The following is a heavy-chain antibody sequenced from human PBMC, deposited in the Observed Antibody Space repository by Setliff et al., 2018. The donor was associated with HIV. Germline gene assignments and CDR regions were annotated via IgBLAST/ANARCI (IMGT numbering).Heavy chain of an antibody. CDR3: AREDYYYYGMDV. Sequence: SETLSLTCTVSGGSISSGSYYWNWIRQPAGKGLEWIGRIYTSGSTNYNPSLKSRVTISVDTSKSQFSLKLSSVTAADTAVYYCAREDYYYYGMDVWGQGTTVTVSS. V-gene: IGHV4-61*02. CDR1: GGSISSGSYY. J-gene: IGHJ6*02. CDR2: IYTSGST.